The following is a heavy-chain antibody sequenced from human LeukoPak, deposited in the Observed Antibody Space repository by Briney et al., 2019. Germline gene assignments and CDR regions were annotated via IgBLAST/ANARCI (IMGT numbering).Heavy chain of an antibody. CDR3: AHIGKAPAVLEH. CDR1: GFTFSSYA. D-gene: IGHD2-21*01. Sequence: GGSLRLSCAASGFTFSSYAMSWVRQAPGKGLEWVGRIKPRMHGETTDYAAPVEGRFHISSDDSRNTVTLHMYGLKTEDTAIYYCAHIGKAPAVLEHWGQGTLVTVSS. J-gene: IGHJ4*02. CDR2: IKPRMHGETT. V-gene: IGHV3-15*01.